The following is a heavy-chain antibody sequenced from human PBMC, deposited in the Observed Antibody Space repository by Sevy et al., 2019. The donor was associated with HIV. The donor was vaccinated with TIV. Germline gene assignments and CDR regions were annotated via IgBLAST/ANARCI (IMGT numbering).Heavy chain of an antibody. CDR3: ARDGGYSIKWYPLY. Sequence: GGSLRLSCAASGFAFSSHAMHWVRQAPGKGLEWVAVISYEGTETLYAASVEGRFTISRDNSKSMLSLQINSLRPEDTAVYYRARDGGYSIKWYPLYWGHGTLVTVSS. V-gene: IGHV3-30-3*01. CDR1: GFAFSSHA. J-gene: IGHJ4*01. CDR2: ISYEGTET. D-gene: IGHD6-13*01.